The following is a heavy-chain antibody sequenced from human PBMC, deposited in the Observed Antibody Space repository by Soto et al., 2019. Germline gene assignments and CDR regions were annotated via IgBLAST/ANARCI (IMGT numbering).Heavy chain of an antibody. V-gene: IGHV3-23*01. CDR3: ATLSPLDMIVVAEDGMDV. CDR2: ISGSGGST. D-gene: IGHD3-22*01. CDR1: GFTFSSYA. J-gene: IGHJ6*02. Sequence: GGSLRLSCAASGFTFSSYAMSWVRQAPGKGLEWVSAISGSGGSTYYADSVKGRFTISRDNSKNTLYLQMNSLRAEDTAVYYCATLSPLDMIVVAEDGMDVWGQGTTVTVSS.